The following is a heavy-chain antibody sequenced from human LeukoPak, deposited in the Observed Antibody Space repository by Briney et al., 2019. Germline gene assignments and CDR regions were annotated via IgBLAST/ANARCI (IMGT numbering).Heavy chain of an antibody. CDR3: ASGPQSGYYMDV. V-gene: IGHV4-34*01. CDR1: GGSFSGYY. D-gene: IGHD3-3*01. J-gene: IGHJ6*03. CDR2: INHSGST. Sequence: SETLSLTCAVYGGSFSGYYWSWIRQPPGKGLEWIGEINHSGSTNYNPSLKSRVTISVDTSKNQFSLKLSSVTAADTAVYYCASGPQSGYYMDVWGKGTTVTVSS.